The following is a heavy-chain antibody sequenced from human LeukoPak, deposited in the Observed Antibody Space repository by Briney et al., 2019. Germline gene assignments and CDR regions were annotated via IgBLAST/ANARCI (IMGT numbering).Heavy chain of an antibody. CDR1: GFTFSSYA. CDR3: ATHPRGCSYGYTFYYFDY. J-gene: IGHJ4*02. Sequence: GGSLRLSCAASGFTFSSYAMSWVRQAPGKGLEWVSAISGSGGSTYYADSVKGRFTISRDNSKNTLYLQMNSLRAEDTAVYYCATHPRGCSYGYTFYYFDYWGQGTLVTVSS. V-gene: IGHV3-23*01. CDR2: ISGSGGST. D-gene: IGHD5-18*01.